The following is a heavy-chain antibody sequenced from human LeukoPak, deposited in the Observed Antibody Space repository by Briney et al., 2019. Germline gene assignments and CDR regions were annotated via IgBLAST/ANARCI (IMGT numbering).Heavy chain of an antibody. J-gene: IGHJ4*02. CDR2: INHFNGDT. V-gene: IGHV1-18*01. Sequence: ASVKVSCKATGYPFNVFGITWVRQAPGQGPEWMGWINHFNGDTNYAQKVQGRVTLTEDTSTTTAYMELRRLRFDDAVVYYCARAAPGNSGGGRCYSIAWGQGTLVLVSS. CDR1: GYPFNVFG. D-gene: IGHD2-15*01. CDR3: ARAAPGNSGGGRCYSIA.